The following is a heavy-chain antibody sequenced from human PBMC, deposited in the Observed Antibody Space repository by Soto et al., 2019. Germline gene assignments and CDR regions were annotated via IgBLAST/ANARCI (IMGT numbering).Heavy chain of an antibody. J-gene: IGHJ6*02. D-gene: IGHD3-22*01. CDR2: IIPIFGTA. CDR3: ARGVPYNYYDTSGYRYGMDV. CDR1: GGTFSSYA. V-gene: IGHV1-69*01. Sequence: QVQLVQSGAEVKKPGSSVKVSCKASGGTFSSYAISWVRQAPGQGLEWMGGIIPIFGTANYAQKFQGRVTITADESTSTAYMKLSSLRSEDTAVYYCARGVPYNYYDTSGYRYGMDVWGQGTTVTVSS.